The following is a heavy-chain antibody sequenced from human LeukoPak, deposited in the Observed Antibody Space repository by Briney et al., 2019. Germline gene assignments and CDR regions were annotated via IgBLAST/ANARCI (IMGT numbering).Heavy chain of an antibody. CDR1: GGSISSYY. CDR2: IYYSGST. V-gene: IGHV4-59*12. J-gene: IGHJ3*02. CDR3: ARDDYYDSSGHDAFDI. D-gene: IGHD3-22*01. Sequence: PSETLSLTCTVSGGSISSYYWSWIRQPPGKGLEWVGYIYYSGSTNYNPSLKSRVTISVDTSKNQFSLKLSSVTAADTAVYYCARDDYYDSSGHDAFDIWGQGTMVTVSS.